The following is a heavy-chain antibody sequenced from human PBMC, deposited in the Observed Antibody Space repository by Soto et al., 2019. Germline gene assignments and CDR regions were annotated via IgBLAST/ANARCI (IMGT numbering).Heavy chain of an antibody. CDR1: GGSISGSSYY. D-gene: IGHD6-19*01. CDR2: IYYTGRT. V-gene: IGHV4-39*01. CDR3: ASGGEGSIAVAG. J-gene: IGHJ4*02. Sequence: SETLSLTCTVSGGSISGSSYYWGWIRQPPGKGLEWTGAIYYTGRTYYKPSLKSRVTISVDTSKNQFSLKLNSVSAADTAVYYCASGGEGSIAVAGWGQGTLVTVSS.